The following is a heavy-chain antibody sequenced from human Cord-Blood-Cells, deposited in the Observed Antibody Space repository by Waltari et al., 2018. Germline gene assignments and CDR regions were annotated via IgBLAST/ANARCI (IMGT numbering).Heavy chain of an antibody. Sequence: QLQLQESGPGLVKPSETLSLTCTVSGGSISSSSYYWGWIRQPPGKGLEWIGSIYYSGSTDYSPSLKSRVTISVDTSKNQFSLKLSSVTAADTAVYYCARLDDGYCSSTSCYTFDYWGQGTLVTVSS. CDR1: GGSISSSSYY. V-gene: IGHV4-39*01. CDR3: ARLDDGYCSSTSCYTFDY. J-gene: IGHJ4*02. D-gene: IGHD2-2*02. CDR2: IYYSGST.